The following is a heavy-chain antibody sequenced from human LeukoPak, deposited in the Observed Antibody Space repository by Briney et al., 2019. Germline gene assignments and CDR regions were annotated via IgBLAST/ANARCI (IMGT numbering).Heavy chain of an antibody. J-gene: IGHJ4*02. CDR3: AKESGYDSSGYFDY. V-gene: IGHV3-23*01. CDR2: MSGSGEST. D-gene: IGHD3-22*01. Sequence: GGSLRLSCAASGVTFSSDAMSWGRQAPGKGGEGGSGMSGSGESTEYADSGKGRFTISRENSKNTMYMQMTSLRAEDTAISYCAKESGYDSSGYFDYWGQGTLVTVSS. CDR1: GVTFSSDA.